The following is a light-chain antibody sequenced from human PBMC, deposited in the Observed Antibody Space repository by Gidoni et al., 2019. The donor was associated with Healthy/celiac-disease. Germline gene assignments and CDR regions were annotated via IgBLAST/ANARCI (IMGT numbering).Light chain of an antibody. Sequence: EIVLTQSPATLSLSPGERATLSCRASQSVSSYLAWYQQKPGPAPRLLIYAASNRATGIPPRFSGSGSGTDFTLTISSLEPEDFAVYYCQQRSNWPPRFTFXPXTKVDIK. CDR3: QQRSNWPPRFT. J-gene: IGKJ3*01. V-gene: IGKV3-11*01. CDR2: AAS. CDR1: QSVSSY.